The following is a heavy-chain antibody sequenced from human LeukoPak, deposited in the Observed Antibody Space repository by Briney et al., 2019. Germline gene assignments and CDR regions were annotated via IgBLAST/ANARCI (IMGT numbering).Heavy chain of an antibody. Sequence: GGSLRLSCAASGFTVSSNYMSWVRQAPGKGLEWVSIIYNDGSTYYADSVKGRFTISRDKSKNTLYLQMNSLRAENTAVYYCARTYYYDSSGYNGAFDIWGQGTMVTVSS. D-gene: IGHD3-22*01. J-gene: IGHJ3*02. CDR1: GFTVSSNY. V-gene: IGHV3-53*01. CDR3: ARTYYYDSSGYNGAFDI. CDR2: IYNDGST.